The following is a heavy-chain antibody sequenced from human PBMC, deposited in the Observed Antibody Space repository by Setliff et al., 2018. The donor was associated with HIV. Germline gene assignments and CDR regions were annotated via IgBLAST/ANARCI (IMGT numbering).Heavy chain of an antibody. V-gene: IGHV3-43D*03. CDR1: GFTFNDYA. D-gene: IGHD4-17*01. J-gene: IGHJ4*02. CDR2: IRWDGGST. Sequence: GGSLRLSCAASGFTFNDYAMHWVRQTPGKGLEWVSLIRWDGGSTSYADSVKGRFTISRDNSKNSLYLQMNSLRAGDTALYYCVKDEKGSTGRFQVRFFDYWGQGTLVTVSS. CDR3: VKDEKGSTGRFQVRFFDY.